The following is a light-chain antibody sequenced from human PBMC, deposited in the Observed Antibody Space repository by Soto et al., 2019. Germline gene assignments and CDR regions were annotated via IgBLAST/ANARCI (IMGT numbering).Light chain of an antibody. CDR1: SSSIGTGYF. V-gene: IGLV1-40*01. J-gene: IGLJ3*02. CDR3: QTYDSSLSGWV. CDR2: HNN. Sequence: QSLLTQPPPVSGSPGQRVTISCTGSSSSIGTGYFVHWYRHLPGTDPKLLIDHNNNRPSGVPDRFSGSTXGASASLAITGLQAEHEADYYCQTYDSSLSGWVFGGGTKVTVL.